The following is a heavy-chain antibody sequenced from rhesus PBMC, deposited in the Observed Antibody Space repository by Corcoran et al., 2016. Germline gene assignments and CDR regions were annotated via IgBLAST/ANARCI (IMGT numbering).Heavy chain of an antibody. D-gene: IGHD5-42*01. V-gene: IGHV4-173*01. CDR2: ISVSGGST. Sequence: QLQLQESGPGLVKPSETLSLTCAVSGGSISSNYWSWIRQPPGKGLKWIGRISVSGGSTDYNPTLKRLVTSATDTSKKRFSLKLSSVTAADTAVYYCAKSGARGYSGYGDFDYWGQGVLVTVSS. CDR3: AKSGARGYSGYGDFDY. J-gene: IGHJ4*01. CDR1: GGSISSNY.